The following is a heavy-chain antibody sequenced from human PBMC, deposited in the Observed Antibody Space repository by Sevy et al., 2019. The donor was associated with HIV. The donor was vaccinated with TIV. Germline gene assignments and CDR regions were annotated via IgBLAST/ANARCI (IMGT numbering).Heavy chain of an antibody. Sequence: GGSLRLSCAASGFSFSGYWMNWVRQAPGKGLEWVANIKKDGSDKNYVESVKGQFTISRDNAKSSLYLELNSLRDEDTAVYYCAQEGIGRFDSWGQGTLVTVSS. D-gene: IGHD1-26*01. J-gene: IGHJ4*02. CDR3: AQEGIGRFDS. CDR1: GFSFSGYW. V-gene: IGHV3-7*01. CDR2: IKKDGSDK.